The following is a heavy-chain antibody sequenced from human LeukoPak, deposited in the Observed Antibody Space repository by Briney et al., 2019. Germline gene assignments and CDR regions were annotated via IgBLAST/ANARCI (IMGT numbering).Heavy chain of an antibody. CDR3: ARGDYYGSGSSDY. V-gene: IGHV3-48*03. D-gene: IGHD3-10*01. CDR2: ISSSASTI. CDR1: GFTFSSYE. J-gene: IGHJ4*02. Sequence: GGSLRLSCAASGFTFSSYEMNCFRQAPGKGLEWVSYISSSASTIYYADSVKGRFTISRDNAKNSLYLQMNSLRAEDTAVYYCARGDYYGSGSSDYWGQGTLVTVSS.